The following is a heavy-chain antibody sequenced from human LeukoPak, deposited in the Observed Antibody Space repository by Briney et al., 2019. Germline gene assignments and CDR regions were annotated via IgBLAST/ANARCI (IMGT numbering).Heavy chain of an antibody. CDR2: IYTSGST. CDR3: ARVKSDYYDISGYSYFDY. Sequence: SETLSLTCTVSGGSISSYYWSWIRQPAGKGLEWIGRIYTSGSTNYNPSLKSRVTISVDKSKNQFSLKLSSVTAADTAVYYCARVKSDYYDISGYSYFDYWGQGTLVTVSS. J-gene: IGHJ4*02. CDR1: GGSISSYY. D-gene: IGHD3-22*01. V-gene: IGHV4-4*07.